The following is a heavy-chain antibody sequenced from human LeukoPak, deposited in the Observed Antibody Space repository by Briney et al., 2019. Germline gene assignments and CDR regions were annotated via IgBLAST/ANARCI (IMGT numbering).Heavy chain of an antibody. J-gene: IGHJ6*02. CDR3: ARASRGDSTYYIMDV. CDR1: GFTFSSYA. V-gene: IGHV3-30*14. D-gene: IGHD4-17*01. CDR2: ISYDGSNK. Sequence: GGSLRLSCAASGFTFSSYAMHWVRQAPGKGLEWVAVISYDGSNKYYADSVKGRFTISRDKSNNTLYFQMNSLRAEDTAVYYCARASRGDSTYYIMDVWGRGTTVTVSS.